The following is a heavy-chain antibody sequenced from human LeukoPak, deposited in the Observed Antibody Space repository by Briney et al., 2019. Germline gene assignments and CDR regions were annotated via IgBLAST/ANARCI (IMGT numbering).Heavy chain of an antibody. CDR3: ARSASGYDLSYFLAGYYFDY. V-gene: IGHV5-51*01. CDR1: GYSFTSYW. Sequence: GESLKISCKGSGYSFTSYWIGWVRQMPGKGLEWMGIIYPGDSDTRYSPSFQGQVTISADKSISTAYLQWSSLKASDTAMYYCARSASGYDLSYFLAGYYFDYWGQGTLVTVSS. J-gene: IGHJ4*02. D-gene: IGHD5-12*01. CDR2: IYPGDSDT.